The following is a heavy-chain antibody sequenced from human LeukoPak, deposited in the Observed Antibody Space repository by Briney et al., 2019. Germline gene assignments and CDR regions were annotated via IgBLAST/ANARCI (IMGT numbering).Heavy chain of an antibody. CDR3: AKGEDYYQYGMDV. V-gene: IGHV3-74*01. CDR2: INKDGSGT. Sequence: GGSLRLSCAASGFTFSNYWMHWVRHAPGKGLVWVSRINKDGSGTIYADPVKGRFTSSRDNAKNTLYLQMNSLRAEDTAVYYCAKGEDYYQYGMDVWGQGTTVTVSS. CDR1: GFTFSNYW. D-gene: IGHD1-26*01. J-gene: IGHJ6*02.